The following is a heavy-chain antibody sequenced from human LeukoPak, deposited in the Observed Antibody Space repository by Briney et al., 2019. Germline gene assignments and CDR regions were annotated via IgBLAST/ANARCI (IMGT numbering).Heavy chain of an antibody. D-gene: IGHD1-26*01. Sequence: PRGSLRLSCAASGFTFSGYEMNWVRQAPGKGLEWVSYISGSGDTIDHADSVKGRFTISRDNAKNSLYLQMNSLRAEDTAVYYCARDGTRGWELDLWGQGTLVTVSS. CDR3: ARDGTRGWELDL. J-gene: IGHJ4*02. V-gene: IGHV3-48*03. CDR1: GFTFSGYE. CDR2: ISGSGDTI.